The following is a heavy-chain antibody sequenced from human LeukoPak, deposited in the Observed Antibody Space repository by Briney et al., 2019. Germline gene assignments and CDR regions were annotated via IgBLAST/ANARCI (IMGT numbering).Heavy chain of an antibody. CDR1: GFTFSSYE. D-gene: IGHD3-3*01. CDR2: ISSSDSTI. J-gene: IGHJ3*02. CDR3: ASNPGSITIFGVVIGDAFDI. Sequence: SGGSLRLSCGVSGFTFSSYEMNWVRQAPGKGLEWVSYISSSDSTIYYADSVKGRFTISRDNAKNSLYLQMNSLRAEDTAVYYCASNPGSITIFGVVIGDAFDIWGQGTMVTVSS. V-gene: IGHV3-48*03.